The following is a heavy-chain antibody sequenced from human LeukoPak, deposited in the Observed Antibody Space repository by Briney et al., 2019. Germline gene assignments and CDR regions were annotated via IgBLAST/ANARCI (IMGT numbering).Heavy chain of an antibody. CDR1: GGSISSADFY. J-gene: IGHJ4*02. V-gene: IGHV4-31*11. Sequence: SQTLSLTCAVSGGSISSADFYWSWIRQHPGKGLEWIGFIYYSGSAYYTPYLKSRVSISIDTSKNQFSLTLNPVTAADTAVYYCARGSDFFDYWGQGTLVTVSS. CDR2: IYYSGSA. CDR3: ARGSDFFDY.